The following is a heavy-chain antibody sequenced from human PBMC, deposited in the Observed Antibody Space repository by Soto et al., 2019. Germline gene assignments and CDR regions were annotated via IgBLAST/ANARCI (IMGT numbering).Heavy chain of an antibody. CDR1: GYSITSNSYF. CDR2: IYYSGTT. Sequence: SDTLSLTCTVSGYSITSNSYFWAWIRQPPGKGLEWIGSIYYSGTTYYNPSLKSRVTISVDRSKNQFSLKLSSVTAADTAVYYCARETVGATTNYYYYYGMDVWGQGTTVT. CDR3: ARETVGATTNYYYYYGMDV. D-gene: IGHD1-26*01. J-gene: IGHJ6*02. V-gene: IGHV4-39*02.